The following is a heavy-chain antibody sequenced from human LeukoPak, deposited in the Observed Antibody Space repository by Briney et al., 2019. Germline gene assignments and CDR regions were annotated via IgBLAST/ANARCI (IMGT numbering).Heavy chain of an antibody. CDR3: GRVPSNSGNYYVFDY. J-gene: IGHJ4*02. Sequence: GGCLRLSCAPPGFSLTIDGMRWVRQAPGKGLGWVAVILDDVSNTYYADSVKGPFSTSRDTSQNTLCLQMNSLRAEDTAVYCCGRVPSNSGNYYVFDYWGQGTLVTVPS. CDR2: ILDDVSNT. V-gene: IGHV3-30*03. CDR1: GFSLTIDG. D-gene: IGHD3-10*01.